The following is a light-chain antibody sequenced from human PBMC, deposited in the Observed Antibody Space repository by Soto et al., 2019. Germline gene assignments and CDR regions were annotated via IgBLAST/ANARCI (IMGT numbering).Light chain of an antibody. Sequence: QSALTHPASVSGSPGQSITISCTGTSSDVGGYNYVSWYQQHPGKAPKLMICDVSNRPSGVSNRFSGSKSGNTASLPISGLHAEDDADYYCSSYTSSSTLEVFGPGTKVTVL. CDR1: SSDVGGYNY. V-gene: IGLV2-14*03. CDR3: SSYTSSSTLEV. J-gene: IGLJ1*01. CDR2: DVS.